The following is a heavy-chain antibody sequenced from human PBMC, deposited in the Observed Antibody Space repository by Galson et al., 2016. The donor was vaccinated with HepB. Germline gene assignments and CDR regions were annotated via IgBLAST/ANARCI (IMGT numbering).Heavy chain of an antibody. Sequence: SLRLSCAASGFTFSTSALAWVRQAPGRGLEWVSGISGGDAGTYYADSVRGRFTISRDDSKNTLYLQMNSLTADDTAVYYCAKDPKWHPYYFDSWGQGTLVTVSS. D-gene: IGHD5-12*01. CDR2: ISGGDAGT. CDR1: GFTFSTSA. V-gene: IGHV3-23*01. CDR3: AKDPKWHPYYFDS. J-gene: IGHJ4*02.